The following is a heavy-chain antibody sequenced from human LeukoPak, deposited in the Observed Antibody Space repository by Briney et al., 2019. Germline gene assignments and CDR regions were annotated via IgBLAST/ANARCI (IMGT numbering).Heavy chain of an antibody. J-gene: IGHJ3*02. V-gene: IGHV3-66*01. CDR1: GFTVSSNY. Sequence: PGGSLRLSCAASGFTVSSNYMSWVRQAPGKGLEWVSVIYSGGSTYYADSVKGRFTISRDNSKNTLYLQMNSLRAEDTAVYYCARERTYYYGSGSYYRDAFDIWGQGTMVTVSS. D-gene: IGHD3-10*01. CDR2: IYSGGST. CDR3: ARERTYYYGSGSYYRDAFDI.